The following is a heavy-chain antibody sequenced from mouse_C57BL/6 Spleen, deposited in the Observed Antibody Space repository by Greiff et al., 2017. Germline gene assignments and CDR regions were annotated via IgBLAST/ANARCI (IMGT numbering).Heavy chain of an antibody. CDR3: AKRSNYAMVY. Sequence: VQLVESGPGLVQPSQSLSITCTVSGFSLTSYGVHWVRQSPGKGLEWLGVTWSGGSTDYNAAFMSRLSITKDNSKSQVFFKMNSLQADDTAIYYCAKRSNYAMVYWGQGTSDTVSS. D-gene: IGHD1-1*01. CDR2: TWSGGST. V-gene: IGHV2-5*01. J-gene: IGHJ4*01. CDR1: GFSLTSYG.